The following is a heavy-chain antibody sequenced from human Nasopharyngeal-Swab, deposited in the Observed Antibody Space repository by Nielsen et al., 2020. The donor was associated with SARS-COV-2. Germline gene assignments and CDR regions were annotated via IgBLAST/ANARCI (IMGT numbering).Heavy chain of an antibody. CDR3: AKESVYSDYVHGAFDI. CDR2: ISWNSGSI. CDR1: GFTFDDYA. J-gene: IGHJ3*02. V-gene: IGHV3-9*01. D-gene: IGHD4-11*01. Sequence: GGSLRLSCAASGFTFDDYAMHWVRQAPGKGLEWVSGISWNSGSIGYADSVKGRFTISRDNAKNSLYLQMNSLRAEDTALYYCAKESVYSDYVHGAFDIWGQGTMVTVSS.